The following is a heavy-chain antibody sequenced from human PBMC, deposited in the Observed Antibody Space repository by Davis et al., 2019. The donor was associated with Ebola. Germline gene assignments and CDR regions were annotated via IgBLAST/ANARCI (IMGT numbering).Heavy chain of an antibody. CDR2: IYYSGST. J-gene: IGHJ4*02. V-gene: IGHV4-59*01. CDR1: GGSISAYY. Sequence: SETLSLTCTVSGGSISAYYWSWIRQPPGKGLEWIGDIYYSGSTNFNPTLKSRVTISVDTSKNQFSLKLNSATAADTAVYYCARSHSNWLLPFDYWGQGTLATVSS. D-gene: IGHD3-9*01. CDR3: ARSHSNWLLPFDY.